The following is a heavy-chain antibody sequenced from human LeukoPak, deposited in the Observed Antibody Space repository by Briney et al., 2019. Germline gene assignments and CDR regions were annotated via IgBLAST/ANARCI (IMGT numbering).Heavy chain of an antibody. Sequence: GRSLRLSCAASGFTFSSYGMHWVRQAPGKGLEWVAVISYDGSNKYYADSVKGRFTISRDNSKNTLYLQMSSLRAEDTAVYYCAKDRGYCSGGSCQYYFDYWGQGTLVTVSS. CDR3: AKDRGYCSGGSCQYYFDY. J-gene: IGHJ4*02. CDR1: GFTFSSYG. D-gene: IGHD2-15*01. V-gene: IGHV3-30*18. CDR2: ISYDGSNK.